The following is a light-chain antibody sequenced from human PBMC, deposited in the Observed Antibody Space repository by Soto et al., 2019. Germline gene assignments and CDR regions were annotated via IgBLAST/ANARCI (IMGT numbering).Light chain of an antibody. CDR3: TSQTTSSTLV. V-gene: IGLV2-14*03. CDR1: SSDIGAYNY. Sequence: QSALTQPASVSGSPGQSITISCTGTSSDIGAYNYVSWYQHHPGKAPKLVIYDVTDRPSGVSDRFSGSMSGNTASPTISGIQAEEEADYYCTSQTTSSTLVFGGGTKVTVL. CDR2: DVT. J-gene: IGLJ2*01.